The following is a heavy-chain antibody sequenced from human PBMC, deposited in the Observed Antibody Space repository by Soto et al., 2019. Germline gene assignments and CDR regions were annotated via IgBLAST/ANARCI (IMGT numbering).Heavy chain of an antibody. V-gene: IGHV4-34*01. CDR2: INHSGIT. CDR1: GGSFSGYY. CDR3: ARTMRLGASTRPYNYYGLDV. J-gene: IGHJ6*02. D-gene: IGHD1-1*01. Sequence: SETLSLTCAVSGGSFSGYYWSWFRQPPGKGLEWIGKINHSGITNSNSSLMSRVTISLDRSKNQFSLNLSSVTAADTAVYYCARTMRLGASTRPYNYYGLDVWGQGSTVTVSS.